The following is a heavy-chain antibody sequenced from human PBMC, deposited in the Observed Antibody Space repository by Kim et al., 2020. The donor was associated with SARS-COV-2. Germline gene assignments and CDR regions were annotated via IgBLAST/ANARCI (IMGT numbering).Heavy chain of an antibody. Sequence: GGSLRLSCAASGFSFSNYWMHWVRQAPGKGLVWVSRINNDGSITTYADSVEGRFTISRDNAENTLYLQMNSLRADDTAVYYCVRDKDADIRQQLAYYWGQGTLVTVSS. D-gene: IGHD6-13*01. V-gene: IGHV3-74*01. CDR1: GFSFSNYW. CDR2: INNDGSIT. CDR3: VRDKDADIRQQLAYY. J-gene: IGHJ4*02.